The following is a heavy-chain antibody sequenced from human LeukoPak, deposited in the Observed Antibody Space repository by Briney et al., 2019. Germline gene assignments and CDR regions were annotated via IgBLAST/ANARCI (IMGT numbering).Heavy chain of an antibody. CDR2: IKQDGSEK. CDR1: GFTFSSYA. J-gene: IGHJ4*02. D-gene: IGHD2-2*01. CDR3: ARNARGPGDF. V-gene: IGHV3-7*01. Sequence: PGGSLRLSCAASGFTFSSYAMSWVRQAPGKGLEWVANIKQDGSEKYYVDSVKGRFTISRGNAKKLVYLQMNSLRAEDTAIYYCARNARGPGDFWGQGTVVTVSS.